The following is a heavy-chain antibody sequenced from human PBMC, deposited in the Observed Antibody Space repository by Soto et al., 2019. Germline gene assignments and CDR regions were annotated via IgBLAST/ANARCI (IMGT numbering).Heavy chain of an antibody. CDR2: IIPMFGTA. Sequence: QVQLVQSGAEVKKPESSVKVSCKAPGGTFSTYAISWVRQAPGQGLEWMGGIIPMFGTANYAQRFQDRVTITADESTNTAYMALSSLRSEDTAVYFCASGIQLWLRRINNGYSGWGQGTLVTVSS. V-gene: IGHV1-69*12. J-gene: IGHJ4*02. CDR1: GGTFSTYA. CDR3: ASGIQLWLRRINNGYSG. D-gene: IGHD5-18*01.